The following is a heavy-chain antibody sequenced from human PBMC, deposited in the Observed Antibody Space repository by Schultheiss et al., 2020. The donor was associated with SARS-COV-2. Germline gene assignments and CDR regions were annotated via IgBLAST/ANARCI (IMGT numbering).Heavy chain of an antibody. CDR1: GGTFSSYA. J-gene: IGHJ6*02. Sequence: ASVKVSCKASGGTFSSYAINWVRQATGQGLEWMGWMNPNSGNTGYAQKFQERVTITRDMSTSTAYMELSSLRSEDTAVYYCARGDYYGMDVWGQGTTVTVSS. CDR2: MNPNSGNT. V-gene: IGHV1-8*03. CDR3: ARGDYYGMDV.